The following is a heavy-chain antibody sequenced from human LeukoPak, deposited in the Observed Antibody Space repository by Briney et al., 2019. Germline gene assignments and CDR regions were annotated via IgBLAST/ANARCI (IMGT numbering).Heavy chain of an antibody. CDR3: ARTSLGTTGTTGFGY. CDR1: GFTFSTYA. V-gene: IGHV3-30-3*01. J-gene: IGHJ4*02. CDR2: ISYDGTNK. D-gene: IGHD1-1*01. Sequence: GGSLRLSCTASGFTFSTYAMHWVRQAPGKGLEWVAVISYDGTNKYYADSMKGRFTISRDNSKNTLYLQMNSLRAEDTAVYYCARTSLGTTGTTGFGYWGQGTLVTVSS.